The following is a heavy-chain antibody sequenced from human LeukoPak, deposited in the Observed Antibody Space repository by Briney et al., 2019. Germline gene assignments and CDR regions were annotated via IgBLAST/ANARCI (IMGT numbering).Heavy chain of an antibody. CDR3: ARSEYTEEDAFDI. V-gene: IGHV1-69*05. Sequence: RVASVKVSCKASGGTFSSYAISWVRQAPGQGLEWMGGIIPIFGTANYAQKLQGRVTMTTDTSTSTAYMELSRLRSDDTAVYYCARSEYTEEDAFDIWGQGTMVTVSS. D-gene: IGHD5-12*01. CDR2: IIPIFGTA. J-gene: IGHJ3*02. CDR1: GGTFSSYA.